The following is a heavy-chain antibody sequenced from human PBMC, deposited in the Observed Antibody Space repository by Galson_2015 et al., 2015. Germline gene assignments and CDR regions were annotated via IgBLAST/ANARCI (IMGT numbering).Heavy chain of an antibody. D-gene: IGHD3-3*01. Sequence: ETLSLTCAVYGGSFSGYYWSWIRQPPGKGLEWIGYIYYSGSTNYNPSLKSRVTISVDTSKNQFSLKLSSVTAADTAVYYCARGRVFWSGYYIPHYGMDVWGQGTTVTVSS. CDR1: GGSFSGYY. J-gene: IGHJ6*02. V-gene: IGHV4-59*01. CDR2: IYYSGST. CDR3: ARGRVFWSGYYIPHYGMDV.